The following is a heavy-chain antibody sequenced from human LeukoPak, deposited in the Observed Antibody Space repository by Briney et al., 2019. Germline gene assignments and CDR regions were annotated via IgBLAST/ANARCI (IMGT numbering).Heavy chain of an antibody. CDR2: IYYSGST. V-gene: IGHV4-39*01. Sequence: SETLSLTCTVSGGSISSYYWSWIRQPPGKGLEWIGSIYYSGSTYYNPSLKSRVTISVDTSKNQFSLKLSSVTAADTAVYYCARPLRHDAFDIWGQGTMVTVSS. D-gene: IGHD4-17*01. J-gene: IGHJ3*02. CDR1: GGSISSYY. CDR3: ARPLRHDAFDI.